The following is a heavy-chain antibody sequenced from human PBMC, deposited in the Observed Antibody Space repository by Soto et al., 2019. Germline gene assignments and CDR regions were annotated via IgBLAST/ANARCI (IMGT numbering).Heavy chain of an antibody. CDR1: GFTFSGYG. J-gene: IGHJ6*02. V-gene: IGHV3-33*01. CDR3: ARGVNSSSTYYYYYYGMDV. CDR2: IWYDGSNK. D-gene: IGHD6-13*01. Sequence: GGSLRLSCAASGFTFSGYGMHWVRQAPGKGLEWVAVIWYDGSNKYYADSVKGRFTISRDNSKNTLYLQMNSLRAEDTAVYYCARGVNSSSTYYYYYYGMDVWGQGTTVTVSS.